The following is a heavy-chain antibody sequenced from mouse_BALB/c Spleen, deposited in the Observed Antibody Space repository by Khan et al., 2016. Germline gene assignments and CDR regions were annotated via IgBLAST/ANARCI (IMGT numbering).Heavy chain of an antibody. CDR1: GDSITSGY. D-gene: IGHD1-1*01. J-gene: IGHJ4*01. CDR2: ISNSGGT. V-gene: IGHV3-8*02. CDR3: ASYDGSSYVRGMDY. Sequence: EVELVESGPSLVKPSQTLSLTCSVTGDSITSGYWNWFRKFPGNKLEYMGYISNSGGTYNNPSLKSRISIIRDTSKNQYYLQLNSATTDDAGTYSSASYDGSSYVRGMDYWGQGLSVTVSS.